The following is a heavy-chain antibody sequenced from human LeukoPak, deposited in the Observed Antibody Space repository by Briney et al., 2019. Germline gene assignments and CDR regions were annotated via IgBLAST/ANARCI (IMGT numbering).Heavy chain of an antibody. D-gene: IGHD2-15*01. CDR2: TYYSGST. Sequence: SETLSLTCTVSGGSISSGDYYWSWIPQPPGKGLEWIRYTYYSGSTYYNPSLKSRVTISVDTSKNQFSLKLGSVTAADTAVYYCARIFRLGYCSGGSCPYYVDYWGQGTLVTVSS. CDR3: ARIFRLGYCSGGSCPYYVDY. CDR1: GGSISSGDYY. J-gene: IGHJ4*02. V-gene: IGHV4-30-4*08.